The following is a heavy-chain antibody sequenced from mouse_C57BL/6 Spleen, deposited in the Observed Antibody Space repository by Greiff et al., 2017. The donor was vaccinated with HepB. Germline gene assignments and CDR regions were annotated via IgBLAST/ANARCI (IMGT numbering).Heavy chain of an antibody. D-gene: IGHD2-3*01. CDR3: ARVGYDGYYAYAMDY. J-gene: IGHJ4*01. CDR2: IDPNSGGT. Sequence: VQLQQPGAELVKPGASVKLSCKASGYTFTSYWMHWVKQRPGRGLEWIGRIDPNSGGTKYNEKFKSKATLTVDKPSSTAYIQLSSLTSEDSAVYYWARVGYDGYYAYAMDYWGQGTSVTVSS. CDR1: GYTFTSYW. V-gene: IGHV1-72*01.